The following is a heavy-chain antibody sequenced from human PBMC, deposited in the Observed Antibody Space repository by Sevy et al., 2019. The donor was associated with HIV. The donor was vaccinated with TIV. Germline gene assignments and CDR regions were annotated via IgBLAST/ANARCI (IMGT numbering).Heavy chain of an antibody. D-gene: IGHD7-27*01. CDR3: ARELGPFDY. CDR2: INTITGNP. J-gene: IGHJ4*02. Sequence: ASVKVSCKASGYTFTSYGINWVRQAPGQGLEWMGWINTITGNPTYVQGFTGRFVFSLDTYVSTAYLQISSLKAEDTAVYYCARELGPFDYWGQGTLVTVSS. V-gene: IGHV7-4-1*02. CDR1: GYTFTSYG.